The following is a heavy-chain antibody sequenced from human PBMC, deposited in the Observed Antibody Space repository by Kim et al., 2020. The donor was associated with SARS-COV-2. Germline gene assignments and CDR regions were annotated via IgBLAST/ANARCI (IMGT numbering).Heavy chain of an antibody. CDR3: ARGRLRGSYGPNWFDP. D-gene: IGHD1-26*01. V-gene: IGHV4-34*01. CDR2: INHSGST. Sequence: SETLSLTCAVYGGSFSGYYWSWIRQPPGKGLEWIGEINHSGSTNYNPSLKSRVTISVDTSKNQFSLKLSSVTAADTAVYYCARGRLRGSYGPNWFDPWG. CDR1: GGSFSGYY. J-gene: IGHJ5*02.